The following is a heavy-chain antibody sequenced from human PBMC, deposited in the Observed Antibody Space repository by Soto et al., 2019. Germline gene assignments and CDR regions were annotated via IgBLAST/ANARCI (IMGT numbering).Heavy chain of an antibody. D-gene: IGHD4-17*01. CDR1: GFTFSSYG. V-gene: IGHV3-33*01. Sequence: QVQLVESGGGVVQPGRSLRLSCAASGFTFSSYGMHWVRQAPGKGLEWVAAIWYDGSNKYYADSVEGRFTISRDNSKNTLYVQMNSLRAEDTAVYYCARDYGGTSGNFDYWGQGTLVTVSS. J-gene: IGHJ4*02. CDR2: IWYDGSNK. CDR3: ARDYGGTSGNFDY.